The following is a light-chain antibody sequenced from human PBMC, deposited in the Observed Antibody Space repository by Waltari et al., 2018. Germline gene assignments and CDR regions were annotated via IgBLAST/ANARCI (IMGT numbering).Light chain of an antibody. Sequence: QSALTQPASVSGSPGQSITISCTGTSSDVGGYNYVSWYQQHPGKAPKLMIYDVSNRPSGVSTRSAGPKSGNTASLTISGLQAEDEADYYCSSYISSSTLELFGGGTSLTVL. V-gene: IGLV2-14*03. CDR2: DVS. CDR3: SSYISSSTLEL. J-gene: IGLJ2*01. CDR1: SSDVGGYNY.